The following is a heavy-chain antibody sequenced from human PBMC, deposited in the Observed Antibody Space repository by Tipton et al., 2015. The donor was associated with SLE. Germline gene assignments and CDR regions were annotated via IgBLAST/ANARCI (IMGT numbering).Heavy chain of an antibody. CDR1: GFTFSTYA. D-gene: IGHD2-2*01. CDR2: IKQDESKK. V-gene: IGHV3-7*04. CDR3: ARGSSTSDSYYYGMDV. J-gene: IGHJ6*02. Sequence: SLRLSCAASGFTFSTYAMNWVRQAPGKGLEWVANIKQDESKKFYVDSVKGRFTISRDNAKNSLYLQMNSLRAEDTAVYYCARGSSTSDSYYYGMDVWGQGTTVTVSS.